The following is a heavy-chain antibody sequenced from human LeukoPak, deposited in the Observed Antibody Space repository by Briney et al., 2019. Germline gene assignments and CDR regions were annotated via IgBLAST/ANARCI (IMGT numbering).Heavy chain of an antibody. J-gene: IGHJ6*02. CDR3: ARGWSGPLPDV. V-gene: IGHV3-66*01. CDR2: IYTGGST. Sequence: GGSLRLSCAASGFTVSSNYMSWVRQAPGKGLEWVSVIYTGGSTYYADPVKGRFTISRDNSKNTLYLHMNSLRVEDTAVYYCARGWSGPLPDVWGQGTTVTVSS. D-gene: IGHD3-3*01. CDR1: GFTVSSNY.